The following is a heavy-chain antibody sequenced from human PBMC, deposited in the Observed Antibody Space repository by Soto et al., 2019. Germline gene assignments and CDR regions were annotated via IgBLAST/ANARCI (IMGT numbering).Heavy chain of an antibody. D-gene: IGHD4-4*01. J-gene: IGHJ6*02. V-gene: IGHV3-33*01. Sequence: QVQLVESGGGVVQPGRSLRLSCAASGFTFSSYGMHWVRQAPGKGLEWVAVIWYDGSNKYYADSVKGRFTISRDNSKHTRYLQMNSLRAEDTAVYYCARGRLKTTVTPPGADVWGQGTTVTVSS. CDR2: IWYDGSNK. CDR3: ARGRLKTTVTPPGADV. CDR1: GFTFSSYG.